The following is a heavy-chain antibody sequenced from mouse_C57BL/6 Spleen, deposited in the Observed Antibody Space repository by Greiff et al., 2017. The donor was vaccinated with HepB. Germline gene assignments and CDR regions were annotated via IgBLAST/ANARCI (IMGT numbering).Heavy chain of an antibody. Sequence: EVKVEESGGGLVKPGGSLKLSCAASGFTFSDYGMHWVRQAPEKGLEWVAYISSGSSTIYYADTVKGRFTISRDNAKNTLFLQMTSLRSEDTAMYYCATYYGKKAMDYWGQGTSVTVSS. J-gene: IGHJ4*01. CDR3: ATYYGKKAMDY. CDR1: GFTFSDYG. V-gene: IGHV5-17*01. CDR2: ISSGSSTI. D-gene: IGHD2-1*01.